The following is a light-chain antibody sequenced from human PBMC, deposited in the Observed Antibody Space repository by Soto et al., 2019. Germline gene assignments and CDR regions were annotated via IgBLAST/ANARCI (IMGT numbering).Light chain of an antibody. CDR1: SSDVGGYNY. CDR3: SSYTSSSTLLYV. CDR2: DVS. V-gene: IGLV2-14*01. J-gene: IGLJ1*01. Sequence: QSVLTQAASVSGSPGQSIPISCTGTSSDVGGYNYVSWYQQYPGKAPKLMIYDVSNRPSGVSNRLSGSKSGNTASLTISGLQAEDEADYYCSSYTSSSTLLYVFGTGTKVTVL.